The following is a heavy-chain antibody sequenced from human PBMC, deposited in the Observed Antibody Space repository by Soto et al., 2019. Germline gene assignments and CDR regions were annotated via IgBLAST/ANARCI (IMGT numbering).Heavy chain of an antibody. CDR1: GYTFTGYY. V-gene: IGHV1-2*04. CDR3: ARGPTRQWLVSHYGMDV. CDR2: INPNSGGT. J-gene: IGHJ6*02. D-gene: IGHD6-19*01. Sequence: QVQLVQSGAEVKKPGASVKVSCKASGYTFTGYYMHWVRQAPGQGLEWMGWINPNSGGTNYAQKFQGWVTMTRDTSISTAYMELSRLRSDDTAVYYCARGPTRQWLVSHYGMDVWGQGTTVTVSS.